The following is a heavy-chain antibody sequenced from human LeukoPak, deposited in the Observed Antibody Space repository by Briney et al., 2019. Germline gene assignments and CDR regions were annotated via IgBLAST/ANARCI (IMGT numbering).Heavy chain of an antibody. CDR1: GGSISSGSYY. V-gene: IGHV4-61*02. J-gene: IGHJ5*02. CDR3: ARDHREYNWFDP. D-gene: IGHD2/OR15-2a*01. CDR2: IYTSGST. Sequence: PSETLSLTCTVSGGSISSGSYYWSWIRQPAGKELEWIGRIYTSGSTNYNPSLKSRVTISVDTSKNQFSLKLSSVTAADTAVYYCARDHREYNWFDPWGQGTLVTVSS.